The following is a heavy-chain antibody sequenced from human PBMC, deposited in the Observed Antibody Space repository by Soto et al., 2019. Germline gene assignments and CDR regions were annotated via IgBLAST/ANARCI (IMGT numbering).Heavy chain of an antibody. CDR1: GFTFSSYA. CDR3: ANPTSGIAAAGHNIMSSYNWFDP. Sequence: PGGSLRLSCAASGFTFSSYAMTWVRQAPGKGLEWVSAISGSGDDTYYADAVKGRFTISRDNSKNTLYLQMNSLRAEDTAVYYCANPTSGIAAAGHNIMSSYNWFDPWGQGTLVTVSS. J-gene: IGHJ5*02. CDR2: ISGSGDDT. V-gene: IGHV3-23*01. D-gene: IGHD6-13*01.